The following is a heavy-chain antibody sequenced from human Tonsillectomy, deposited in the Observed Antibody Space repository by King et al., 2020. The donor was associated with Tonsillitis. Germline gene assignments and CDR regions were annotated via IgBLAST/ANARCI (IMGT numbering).Heavy chain of an antibody. CDR2: ISSSSSTI. J-gene: IGHJ4*02. D-gene: IGHD3-9*01. CDR3: AREGHDILTGYYHYFDY. CDR1: GFTFSSYS. Sequence: VQLVESGGGLVQPGGSLRLSCAASGFTFSSYSMNWVRQAPGKGLEWGSYISSSSSTIYYADSVKGRFTISRDNAKNSLYLQMNSLRDEDTAVYYCAREGHDILTGYYHYFDYWGQGTLVTVSS. V-gene: IGHV3-48*02.